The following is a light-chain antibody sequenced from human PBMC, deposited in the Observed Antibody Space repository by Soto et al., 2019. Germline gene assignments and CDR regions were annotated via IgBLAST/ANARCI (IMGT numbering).Light chain of an antibody. CDR2: DAS. CDR3: QQRSNWPQLT. V-gene: IGKV3-11*01. J-gene: IGKJ4*01. Sequence: EIVLTQSPATLSLSPGERATLSCRASQSVSSYLAWYQQKPGQAPRLLIYDASNRATGITARFSGSGSGTDFTLTISSLEPEDFAVYYCQQRSNWPQLTFGGGTKGEIK. CDR1: QSVSSY.